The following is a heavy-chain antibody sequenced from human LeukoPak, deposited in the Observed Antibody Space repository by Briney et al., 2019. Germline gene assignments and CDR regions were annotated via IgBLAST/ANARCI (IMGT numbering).Heavy chain of an antibody. CDR1: GFAFSSYW. CDR2: IKQDGSEK. CDR3: AREHSDDYVWGSHRYISRSVDY. V-gene: IGHV3-7*01. J-gene: IGHJ4*02. D-gene: IGHD3-16*02. Sequence: GGSLRLSCEATGFAFSSYWMRWVRQAPGKGLEWVANIKQDGSEKYYVDSVKGRFTISRDNAKKSLYLQMNSLRAEDTAVYYCAREHSDDYVWGSHRYISRSVDYWGQGTLSPSPQ.